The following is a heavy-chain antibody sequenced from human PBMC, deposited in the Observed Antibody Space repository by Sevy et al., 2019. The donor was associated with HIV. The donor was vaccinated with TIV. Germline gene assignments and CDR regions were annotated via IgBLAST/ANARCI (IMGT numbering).Heavy chain of an antibody. Sequence: GGYLRLSCAASGFTLSDYYMSWIRQAPGKGLEWISYITYGEATIYYADSVKGRFTISRDSAKNSMYLQMSSLRAEDTAVYYCARDRDGLAAAGAYFYSLGQGTLVTVSS. CDR2: ITYGEATI. V-gene: IGHV3-11*01. J-gene: IGHJ4*02. CDR3: ARDRDGLAAAGAYFYS. D-gene: IGHD6-13*01. CDR1: GFTLSDYY.